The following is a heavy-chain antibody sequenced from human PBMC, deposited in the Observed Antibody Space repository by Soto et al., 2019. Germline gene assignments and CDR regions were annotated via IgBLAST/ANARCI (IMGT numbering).Heavy chain of an antibody. V-gene: IGHV3-23*01. CDR3: AKGSSTVTTLDAFDI. Sequence: PVGSLRLSCAASGFTFSSYAMSWVRQAPGKGLEWVSAISGSGGSTYYADSVKGRFTISRDNSKNTLYLQMNSLRAEDPAVYYCAKGSSTVTTLDAFDIWGQGTMVTVSS. J-gene: IGHJ3*02. D-gene: IGHD4-17*01. CDR1: GFTFSSYA. CDR2: ISGSGGST.